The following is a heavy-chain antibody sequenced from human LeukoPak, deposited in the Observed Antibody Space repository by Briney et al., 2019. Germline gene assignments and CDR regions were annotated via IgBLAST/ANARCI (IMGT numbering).Heavy chain of an antibody. J-gene: IGHJ4*02. CDR3: ARNGGYDLGSPYYFDY. CDR2: ISSSSSTI. Sequence: GGSLRLSCAASGFTFSSYAMNWVRQAPGKGLEWVSYISSSSSTIYYADSVKGRFTISRDNAKNSLYLQMNSLRAEDTAVYYCARNGGYDLGSPYYFDYWGQGTLVTVSS. CDR1: GFTFSSYA. V-gene: IGHV3-48*01. D-gene: IGHD5-12*01.